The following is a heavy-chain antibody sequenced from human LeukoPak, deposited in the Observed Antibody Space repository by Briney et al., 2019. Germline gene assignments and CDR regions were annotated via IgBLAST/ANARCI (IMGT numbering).Heavy chain of an antibody. V-gene: IGHV1-24*01. Sequence: GASVKVSCKVSGYTLTELSMHWVRQAPGKGLEWMGGFDPEDGETIYAQKFQGRVTMTEDTSTDTAYMELSSLRSEDTAVYYCGLGRGEFPYYGMDVWGQGTTVTVSS. CDR3: GLGRGEFPYYGMDV. D-gene: IGHD3-16*01. J-gene: IGHJ6*02. CDR1: GYTLTELS. CDR2: FDPEDGET.